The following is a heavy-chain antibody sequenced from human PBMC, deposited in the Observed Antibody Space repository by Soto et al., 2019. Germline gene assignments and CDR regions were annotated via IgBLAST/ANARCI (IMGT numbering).Heavy chain of an antibody. D-gene: IGHD3-10*01. J-gene: IGHJ4*02. CDR3: AREGNYYGSGRGAPNDY. CDR2: IYSGGST. Sequence: GGSLRLSCAASGFTVSSNYMSWVRQAPGKGLEWVSVIYSGGSTYYADSVKGRFTISRDNSKNTLYLQMNSLRAEDTAVYYCAREGNYYGSGRGAPNDYWGQGTLVTVSS. V-gene: IGHV3-53*01. CDR1: GFTVSSNY.